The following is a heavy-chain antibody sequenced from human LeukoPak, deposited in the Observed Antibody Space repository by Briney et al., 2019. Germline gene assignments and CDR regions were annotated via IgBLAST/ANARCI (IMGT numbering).Heavy chain of an antibody. Sequence: HPGGSLRLSCAASGFTFSSYSMNWVRQAPGKGLEWVSYISSSSSTIYYADSVKGRFPIFRDNVKNSLYLQTNSLRDEDTAVYYCARGSIAYCGGDCYSIQDGPLLDFGYWGQGTLVTVSS. D-gene: IGHD2-21*02. V-gene: IGHV3-48*02. CDR1: GFTFSSYS. J-gene: IGHJ4*02. CDR3: ARGSIAYCGGDCYSIQDGPLLDFGY. CDR2: ISSSSSTI.